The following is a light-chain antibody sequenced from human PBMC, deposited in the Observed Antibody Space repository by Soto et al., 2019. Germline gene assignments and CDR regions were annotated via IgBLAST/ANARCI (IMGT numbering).Light chain of an antibody. CDR3: QQYDNLPLT. CDR1: QDISNY. V-gene: IGKV1-33*01. Sequence: DIQMTPSPSSLSASVGDRVTITCQASQDISNYLNWYQQKPGKAPKLLIYDASNLETGVPSRFSGSGSGTDFTFTISSLQPEDIATYYCQQYDNLPLTFGGGTKV. J-gene: IGKJ4*01. CDR2: DAS.